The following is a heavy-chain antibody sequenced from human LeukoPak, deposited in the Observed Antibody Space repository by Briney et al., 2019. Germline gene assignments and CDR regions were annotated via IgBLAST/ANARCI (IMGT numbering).Heavy chain of an antibody. CDR1: EFTLSSYW. V-gene: IGHV3-7*04. D-gene: IGHD5-18*01. CDR2: IKQDGREK. Sequence: GGSLRLSCAASEFTLSSYWMSCGCEAPRRGVEWVANIKQDGREKYYKDAVKGRFTISRDNAKNSLYLQRNSLRAEDPAEYYCARSSSGGFDYWGQGTPVTVSS. CDR3: ARSSSGGFDY. J-gene: IGHJ4*02.